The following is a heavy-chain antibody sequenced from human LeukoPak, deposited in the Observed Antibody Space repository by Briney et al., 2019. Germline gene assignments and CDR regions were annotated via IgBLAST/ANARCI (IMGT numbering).Heavy chain of an antibody. CDR1: GGTFSSYA. J-gene: IGHJ4*02. CDR3: ARGSGMFRDGYKYPSDC. CDR2: IIPIFGTA. Sequence: ASVKVSCKASGGTFSSYAISWVRQAPGQGLEWMGGIIPIFGTANYAQKFQGRVTITADKSTSTAYMELSSLRSEDTAVYYCARGSGMFRDGYKYPSDCWGQGTLVTVSS. D-gene: IGHD5-24*01. V-gene: IGHV1-69*06.